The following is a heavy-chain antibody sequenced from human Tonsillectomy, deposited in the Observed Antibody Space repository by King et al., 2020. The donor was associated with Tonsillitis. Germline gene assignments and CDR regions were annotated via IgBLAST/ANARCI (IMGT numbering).Heavy chain of an antibody. CDR3: GTPPIEMATITAIDY. V-gene: IGHV3-74*01. CDR2: MNTDGSDT. Sequence: VQLVESGGGLVQPGGSLRLSCAASGFTFKTHWMHWVRHAPGKGLVWVSRMNTDGSDTSYADSVKGRFTISRDNAKNTLYLQMNSLRGEDTAMYYCGTPPIEMATITAIDYWGQGTLVTASP. CDR1: GFTFKTHW. J-gene: IGHJ4*02. D-gene: IGHD5-24*01.